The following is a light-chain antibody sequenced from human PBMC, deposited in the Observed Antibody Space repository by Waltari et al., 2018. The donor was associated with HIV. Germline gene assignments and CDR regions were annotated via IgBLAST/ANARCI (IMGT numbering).Light chain of an antibody. CDR2: QDS. CDR3: QTWDNDIAV. J-gene: IGLJ2*01. Sequence: SYELTQPPSMSVSPGQTASITCSGAKLGDEFVYWYQQRPGQSPVMVIYQDSERPSGIPERFSGSNSGNTATLTISGTQATDEADYYCQTWDNDIAVFGGGTKLTVL. CDR1: KLGDEF. V-gene: IGLV3-1*01.